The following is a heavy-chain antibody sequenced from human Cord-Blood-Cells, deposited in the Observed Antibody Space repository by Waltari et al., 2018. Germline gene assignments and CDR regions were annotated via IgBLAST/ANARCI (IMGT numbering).Heavy chain of an antibody. CDR2: INPNSGGT. CDR3: SLLSGSYYYYYGMDV. D-gene: IGHD1-26*01. J-gene: IGHJ6*02. CDR1: GYTFTGYY. Sequence: QVQLVPSGAEVKKPGASVKVSCKASGYTFTGYYMHWVRQAPGQGLEWMGRINPNSGGTNYAQKFQGRVTMTRDTSISTAYMELSRLRSDDTAVYYCSLLSGSYYYYYGMDVWGQGTTVTVSS. V-gene: IGHV1-2*06.